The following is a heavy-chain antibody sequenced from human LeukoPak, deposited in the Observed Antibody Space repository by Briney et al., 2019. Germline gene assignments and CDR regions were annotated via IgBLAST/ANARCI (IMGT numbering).Heavy chain of an antibody. CDR3: ARVAQGASTENYYYYYMDV. CDR2: ITSRSSHI. V-gene: IGHV3-21*01. Sequence: GSLRLSSAASGFAFNSYSIKWVRQAPGEGLEWVSSITSRSSHIYYADSVKGRFTISRDNAKNSLDLQMSSLRAEDTAVYYCARVAQGASTENYYYYYMDVWGKGTTVTVSS. D-gene: IGHD1-1*01. CDR1: GFAFNSYS. J-gene: IGHJ6*03.